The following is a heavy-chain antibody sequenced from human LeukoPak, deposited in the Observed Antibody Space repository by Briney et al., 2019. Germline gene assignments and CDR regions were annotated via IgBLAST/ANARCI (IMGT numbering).Heavy chain of an antibody. CDR3: AKDGHCPGALCPTQIAVAGYNDN. J-gene: IGHJ4*02. CDR2: IRYDGSNK. D-gene: IGHD6-19*01. CDR1: GFTFSSYG. Sequence: PGGSLRLSCAASGFTFSSYGMHWVRQAPGKGLEWVAFIRYDGSNKYYADSVKGRFTISRDNSKNTVYLQMNSLRAEDTAIYYCAKDGHCPGALCPTQIAVAGYNDNWGQGTLVTVSS. V-gene: IGHV3-30*02.